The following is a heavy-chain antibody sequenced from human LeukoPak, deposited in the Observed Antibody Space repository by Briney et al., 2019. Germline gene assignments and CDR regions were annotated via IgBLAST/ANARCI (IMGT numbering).Heavy chain of an antibody. V-gene: IGHV1-69*05. Sequence: SVKVSCKASGGTFSSYAISWVRQAPGQGLEWMGGIIPIFGTANYAQKFQGRVTITTDESTSTAYMELSSLRSEDTAVYYCASRIVVVTAHNLDDAFDIWGQGTMVTVSS. CDR2: IIPIFGTA. J-gene: IGHJ3*02. D-gene: IGHD2-21*02. CDR3: ASRIVVVTAHNLDDAFDI. CDR1: GGTFSSYA.